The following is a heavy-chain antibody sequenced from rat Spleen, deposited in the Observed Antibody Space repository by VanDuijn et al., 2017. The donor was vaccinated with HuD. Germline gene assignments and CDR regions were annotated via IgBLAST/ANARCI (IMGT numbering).Heavy chain of an antibody. V-gene: IGHV5-31*01. CDR3: TTGNYGGSYYVMDA. Sequence: EVQLVESGGGLVQPGRSLKLSCVASGFTFNNYWMSWIRQAPGKGLEWVASITNTGGSTYYPDSVKGRFTISRDNAKSTLYLQMNSLRSEDPATYYCTTGNYGGSYYVMDAWGQGASVTVSS. CDR1: GFTFNNYW. CDR2: ITNTGGST. J-gene: IGHJ4*01. D-gene: IGHD1-11*01.